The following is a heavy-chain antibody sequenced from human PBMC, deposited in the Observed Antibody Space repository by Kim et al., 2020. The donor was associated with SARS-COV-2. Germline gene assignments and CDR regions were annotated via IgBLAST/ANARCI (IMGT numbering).Heavy chain of an antibody. D-gene: IGHD1-1*01. CDR2: GSGK. V-gene: IGHV3-7*03. J-gene: IGHJ4*02. Sequence: GSGKYYIDAVKGRFTISRDSAKSSLFLQMNSLRAEDTAVYYCATDGTSFEFWGQGTLVTVSS. CDR3: ATDGTSFEF.